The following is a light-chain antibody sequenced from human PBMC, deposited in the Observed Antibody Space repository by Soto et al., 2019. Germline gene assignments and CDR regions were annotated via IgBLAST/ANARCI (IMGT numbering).Light chain of an antibody. CDR2: HAS. V-gene: IGKV3-15*01. Sequence: EIVMTQSPATLSVSPGASATLFCRASESVRSDLAWYRQKPGQAPRLLIHHASIRATGIPARFSGSGSGTEFTLTINSLQSEDVAVYFCQQYYMWPPVFGQGTKLQI. CDR1: ESVRSD. CDR3: QQYYMWPPV. J-gene: IGKJ2*01.